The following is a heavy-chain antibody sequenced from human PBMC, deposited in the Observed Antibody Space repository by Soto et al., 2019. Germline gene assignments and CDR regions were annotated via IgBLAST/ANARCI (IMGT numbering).Heavy chain of an antibody. J-gene: IGHJ4*02. V-gene: IGHV3-30*18. CDR3: AKDGALVVVVPAAIDPPLLFDY. D-gene: IGHD2-2*01. CDR1: GFTFSSYG. CDR2: ISYDGSNK. Sequence: GGSLRLSCAASGFTFSSYGMHWVRQAPGKGLEWVAVISYDGSNKYYADSVKGRFTISRDNSKNTLYLQMNSLRAEDTAVYYCAKDGALVVVVPAAIDPPLLFDYWGQGTLVTVSS.